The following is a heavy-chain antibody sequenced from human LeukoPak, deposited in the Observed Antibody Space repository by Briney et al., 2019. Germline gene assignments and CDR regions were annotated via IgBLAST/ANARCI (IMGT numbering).Heavy chain of an antibody. CDR3: AKDFGYTYGPNGH. CDR2: ISGSGGST. Sequence: GGSLRLSCAASGFTFSSHAMSWVRQASGKGLEWVSAISGSGGSTYYVDSVKGRFTISRDNSKNTVYLQMNSLRAEDTAVYYCAKDFGYTYGPNGHWGQGTLVTVSS. J-gene: IGHJ4*02. D-gene: IGHD5-18*01. CDR1: GFTFSSHA. V-gene: IGHV3-23*01.